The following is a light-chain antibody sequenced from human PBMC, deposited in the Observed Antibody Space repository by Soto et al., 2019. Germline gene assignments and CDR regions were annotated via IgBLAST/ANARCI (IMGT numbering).Light chain of an antibody. CDR3: QEHGTYPLT. CDR1: RNVGDW. V-gene: IGKV1-5*03. CDR2: KAS. J-gene: IGKJ4*01. Sequence: DKQLTQSPSTLSASIGDRVTITCRASRNVGDWLAWFQQKPGKAPKLLIYKASTLESGVPSRFRGTAPGTEFTLTISSLQPDDYASYYCQEHGTYPLTFGGGTKVDIK.